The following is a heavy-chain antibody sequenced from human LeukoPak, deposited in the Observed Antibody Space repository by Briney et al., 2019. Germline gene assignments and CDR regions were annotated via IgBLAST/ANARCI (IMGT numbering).Heavy chain of an antibody. V-gene: IGHV1-18*01. D-gene: IGHD3-9*01. J-gene: IGHJ6*02. CDR2: ISGYNGNT. CDR1: GYTFTSYG. Sequence: ASVKVSCKTSGYTFTSYGISWVRQAPGQGLEWMGWISGYNGNTNYAQKLQGRVTMTTDTSTSTAYMELRSLRSDDTAVYYCARGELVIILETYYYGMDVWGQGTTVTVSS. CDR3: ARGELVIILETYYYGMDV.